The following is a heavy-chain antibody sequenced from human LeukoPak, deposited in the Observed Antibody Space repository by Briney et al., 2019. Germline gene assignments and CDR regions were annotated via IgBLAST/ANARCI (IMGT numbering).Heavy chain of an antibody. V-gene: IGHV3-23*01. CDR3: ANLGNWNDVRDY. J-gene: IGHJ4*02. CDR2: ISAGGGTI. Sequence: GGSLRLSCAASGFTFISYAMTWVRQAPGKGLEWVSAISAGGGTILYADSVKGRFTISRDNSKNTLYLQMNSLRAEDTAVYYCANLGNWNDVRDYWGQGTLGTVSS. D-gene: IGHD1-20*01. CDR1: GFTFISYA.